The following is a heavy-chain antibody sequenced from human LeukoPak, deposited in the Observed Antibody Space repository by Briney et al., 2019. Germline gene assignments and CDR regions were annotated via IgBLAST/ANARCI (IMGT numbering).Heavy chain of an antibody. J-gene: IGHJ4*02. Sequence: GGSLRLSCAASGFSVTNYYMSWVRWAPGKGLEWVSVIYSGGDTFHADSVKGRFILSRDITKNTLYLQMNSLRVDDTAVYYCTRDPDGWGQGTLVTVSS. CDR2: IYSGGDT. V-gene: IGHV3-66*01. CDR1: GFSVTNYY. CDR3: TRDPDG.